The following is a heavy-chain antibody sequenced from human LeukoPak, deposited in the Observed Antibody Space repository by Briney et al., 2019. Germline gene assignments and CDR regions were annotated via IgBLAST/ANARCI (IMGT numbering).Heavy chain of an antibody. D-gene: IGHD2-15*01. CDR2: INPNSGGT. CDR1: GYSFTDYF. Sequence: ASVKVPCKASGYSFTDYFIHWVRQAPGQGLEWMGWINPNSGGTNYAQKFQGRVTMTRDTSISTAYMELTSLTSDDTAVYFCARGGGGLAYWGPGTLVTVSS. CDR3: ARGGGGLAY. V-gene: IGHV1-2*02. J-gene: IGHJ4*02.